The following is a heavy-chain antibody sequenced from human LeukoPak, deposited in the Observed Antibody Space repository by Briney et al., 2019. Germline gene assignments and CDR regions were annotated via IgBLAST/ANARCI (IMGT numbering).Heavy chain of an antibody. CDR2: IRDGGSER. CDR3: AKDGHWTFDY. CDR1: GFTFSSYG. J-gene: IGHJ4*02. Sequence: PGGSLRLSCAASGFTFSSYGMHWVRQAPGKGLEWVAFIRDGGSERYYADFVKGRFTVSRDNSKNTLYLQMNSLRPEDTAVYYCAKDGHWTFDYWGQGTLVTVSS. V-gene: IGHV3-30*02. D-gene: IGHD1-1*01.